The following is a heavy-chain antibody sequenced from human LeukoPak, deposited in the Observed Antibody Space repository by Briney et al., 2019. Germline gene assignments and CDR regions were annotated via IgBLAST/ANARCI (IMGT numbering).Heavy chain of an antibody. CDR1: GYTFTSYD. D-gene: IGHD3-16*01. Sequence: ASVKVSCKASGYTFTSYDINWVRQATGQGLEWMGWINTNTGNPTYAQGFTGRFVFSLDTSVSTAYLQISSLKADDTAVYYCARGFWGSPFDYWGQGTLVTVSS. CDR2: INTNTGNP. CDR3: ARGFWGSPFDY. J-gene: IGHJ4*02. V-gene: IGHV7-4-1*02.